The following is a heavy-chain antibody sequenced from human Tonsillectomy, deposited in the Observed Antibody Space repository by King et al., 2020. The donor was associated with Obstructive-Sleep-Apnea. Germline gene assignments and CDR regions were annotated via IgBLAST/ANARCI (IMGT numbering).Heavy chain of an antibody. D-gene: IGHD2-15*01. CDR3: ARDHNDDCSGASCYRHFDL. Sequence: QLVQSGAEVKKPGASVKVSCKTSGYTFSRDYIHWVRQAPGRGLEWMGIINPSGGSARYPQKFQGRVTMTRDTSTTTVYMELSSLRSEDTAVYYCARDHNDDCSGASCYRHFDLWGQGTLVTVSS. CDR1: GYTFSRDY. V-gene: IGHV1-46*01. CDR2: INPSGGSA. J-gene: IGHJ4*02.